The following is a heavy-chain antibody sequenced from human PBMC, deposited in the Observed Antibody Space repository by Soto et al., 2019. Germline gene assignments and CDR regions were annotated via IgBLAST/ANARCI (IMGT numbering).Heavy chain of an antibody. V-gene: IGHV3-30*18. J-gene: IGHJ6*02. CDR2: ISYAVCCL. D-gene: IGHD2-2*01. Sequence: GSLRLSCAASGFTFSSYGMHWVRQAPGKGLEWVAVISYAVCCLKKKNSVKGRFTISRDNSKNTLYLQMNSLRAEDTAVYYCAKSLGVKDIVVVPAAKESSGMDVWGQGTTVIVSS. CDR1: GFTFSSYG. CDR3: AKSLGVKDIVVVPAAKESSGMDV.